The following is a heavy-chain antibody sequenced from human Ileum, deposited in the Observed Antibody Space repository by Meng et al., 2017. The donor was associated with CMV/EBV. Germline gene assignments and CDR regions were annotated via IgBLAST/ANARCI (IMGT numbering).Heavy chain of an antibody. V-gene: IGHV1-8*03. CDR2: VNPNSGNT. Sequence: SYEIIWFSHATGQGLEWMGWVNPNSGNTGYAQKFQGRVTITRNTSISTAYMEMSSLKSEDTAVYYCARGLVGVGAVVSHLSGYYFDYWGQGTLVTVSS. J-gene: IGHJ4*02. CDR1: SYE. CDR3: ARGLVGVGAVVSHLSGYYFDY. D-gene: IGHD1-26*01.